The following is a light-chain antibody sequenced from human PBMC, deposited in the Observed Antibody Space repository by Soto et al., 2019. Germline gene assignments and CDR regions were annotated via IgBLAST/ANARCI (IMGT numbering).Light chain of an antibody. CDR2: EVS. J-gene: IGLJ1*01. CDR1: SSDVGGYNY. Sequence: QSALTQPPSASGSPGQSVTISCTGTSSDVGGYNYVSWYQQHPGKAPKLMIYEVSKRPSGVPDRFSGSKSGNTASLTVSGLHAGDEADYYCSSYAGSDTYVFGSGTKLTVL. CDR3: SSYAGSDTYV. V-gene: IGLV2-8*01.